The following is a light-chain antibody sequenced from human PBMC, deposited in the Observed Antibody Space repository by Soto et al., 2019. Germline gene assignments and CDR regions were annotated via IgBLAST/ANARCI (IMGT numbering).Light chain of an antibody. CDR3: QEYGTSRT. CDR2: AAS. V-gene: IGKV3-20*01. Sequence: FTRAPGTLSMSTGESATLFCRASQSVSNSFLAWYQQKPGQSPRLLIYAASARAIGIPDRFSGSGSGTDFTLTISRLEPEDFAVYYCQEYGTSRTFGQGTKVDIK. J-gene: IGKJ1*01. CDR1: QSVSNSF.